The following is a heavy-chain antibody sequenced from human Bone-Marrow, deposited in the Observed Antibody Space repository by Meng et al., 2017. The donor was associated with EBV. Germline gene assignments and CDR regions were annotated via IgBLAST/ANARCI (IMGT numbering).Heavy chain of an antibody. Sequence: VQRGQSGAGGKKPGSSVKLACKASGGTFSSYAISWVRQAPGQGLEWMGGIIPIFGTANYAQKFQGRVTISADESTSTAYMELSSLRSEDTAVYYCARDPTPGVWYFDLWGRGTLVTVSS. CDR3: ARDPTPGVWYFDL. J-gene: IGHJ2*01. CDR1: GGTFSSYA. D-gene: IGHD7-27*01. V-gene: IGHV1-69*01. CDR2: IIPIFGTA.